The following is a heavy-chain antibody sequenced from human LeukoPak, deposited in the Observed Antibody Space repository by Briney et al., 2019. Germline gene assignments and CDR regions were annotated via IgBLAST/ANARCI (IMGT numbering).Heavy chain of an antibody. D-gene: IGHD1-26*01. V-gene: IGHV4-59*08. CDR1: GGSISSYY. J-gene: IGHJ4*02. CDR3: ARHSIGRGSYFHY. CDR2: IYYSGST. Sequence: SETLSLTCTVSGGSISSYYWSWIWQPPGKGLEWIGYIYYSGSTNYNPSLKSRVTISVDTSKNQFSLKLSSVTAADTAVYYCARHSIGRGSYFHYWGQGTLVTVSS.